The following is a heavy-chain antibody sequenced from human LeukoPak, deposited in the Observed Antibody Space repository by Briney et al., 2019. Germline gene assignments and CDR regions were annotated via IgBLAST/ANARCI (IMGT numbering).Heavy chain of an antibody. Sequence: SETLSLTCAVSGYSFTSYNWWCWVQQSPRGVEGWFGESYHSGTTNYSPSLKGRVTISEDKSKNQLSLRLTSVTAADTAVYSCASCPSDYYYFDQWGQGTLVTVSS. CDR1: GYSFTSYNW. V-gene: IGHV4-4*02. CDR3: ASCPSDYYYFDQ. D-gene: IGHD3-10*01. CDR2: SYHSGTT. J-gene: IGHJ4*02.